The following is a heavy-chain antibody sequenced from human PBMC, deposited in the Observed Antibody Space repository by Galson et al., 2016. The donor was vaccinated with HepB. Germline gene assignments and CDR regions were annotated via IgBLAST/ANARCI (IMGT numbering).Heavy chain of an antibody. CDR1: GYTFTSYA. J-gene: IGHJ4*02. CDR2: IDTSNGNT. V-gene: IGHV1-18*01. D-gene: IGHD6-6*01. Sequence: SVKVSCKASGYTFTSYAISWARQAPAQALEYLGWIDTSNGNTNYPQKFQDRVTLTTDTSTSTTYMELRSLISDDTAVYYCARHYSSTWPAGLIFDSWGPGTRVTVSS. CDR3: ARHYSSTWPAGLIFDS.